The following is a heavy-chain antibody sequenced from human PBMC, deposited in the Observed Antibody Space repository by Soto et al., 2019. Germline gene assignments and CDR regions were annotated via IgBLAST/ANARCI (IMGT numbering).Heavy chain of an antibody. Sequence: ASVTVCCKASGYTFTSYAIHCVRQAPGQRLEWMGWINAGNGNTKYSQKFQGRVTITRDTSASTAYMELSSLRSDDTAVYYCARESPPADYWGQGTLVTVSS. CDR2: INAGNGNT. V-gene: IGHV1-3*01. CDR1: GYTFTSYA. CDR3: ARESPPADY. J-gene: IGHJ4*02.